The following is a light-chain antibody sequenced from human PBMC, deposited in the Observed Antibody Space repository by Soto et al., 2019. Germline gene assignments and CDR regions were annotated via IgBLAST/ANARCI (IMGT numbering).Light chain of an antibody. J-gene: IGKJ5*01. CDR2: AAS. CDR3: QQLNSYPT. Sequence: DIQLTQSPSFLSASVGDRVTITCRASQGISSYLAWYQQKPGKAPKLLIYAASTLQSGVPSRFSGSGSGTAFTLTISSLQPEDFANYYCQQLNSYPTFGQGTRLEIK. CDR1: QGISSY. V-gene: IGKV1-9*01.